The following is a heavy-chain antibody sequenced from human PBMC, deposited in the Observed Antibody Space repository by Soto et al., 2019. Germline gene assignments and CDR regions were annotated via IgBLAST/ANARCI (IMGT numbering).Heavy chain of an antibody. V-gene: IGHV3-21*01. Sequence: PGGSLRLSCAASGFTFSSYSMNWVRQAPGKGLEWVSSISSSSSYIYYADSVKGRFTISRDNAKNSLYLQMNSLRAEDTAVYYCARDGADFWSGYYISYGMDVWGQGTTVTVSS. CDR2: ISSSSSYI. CDR3: ARDGADFWSGYYISYGMDV. D-gene: IGHD3-3*01. J-gene: IGHJ6*02. CDR1: GFTFSSYS.